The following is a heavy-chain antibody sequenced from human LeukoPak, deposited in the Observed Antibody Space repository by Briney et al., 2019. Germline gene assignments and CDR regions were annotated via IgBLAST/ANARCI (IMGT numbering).Heavy chain of an antibody. J-gene: IGHJ5*02. V-gene: IGHV4-31*03. CDR2: IYYSGST. D-gene: IGHD6-19*01. Sequence: SETLSLTCTVSGGSISSGGYYWNWIRQHPGKGLEWIGYIYYSGSTYYNPSLRSRVTISVDTSKNQFSLKLSSVTAADTAVYYCASTIIAVAGTRWFDPWGQGTLVTVSS. CDR1: GGSISSGGYY. CDR3: ASTIIAVAGTRWFDP.